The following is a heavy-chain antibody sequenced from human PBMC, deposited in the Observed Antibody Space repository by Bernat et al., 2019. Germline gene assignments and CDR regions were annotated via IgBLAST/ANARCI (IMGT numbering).Heavy chain of an antibody. D-gene: IGHD2-2*01. CDR3: ARDWTQEVDVVAPAGRNDAFDI. CDR1: GFTFSSYA. Sequence: QVQLVESGGGVVQPGRSLRLSCAASGFTFSSYAAHWVRQAPGKGLDWVAIISSDGSNKYYADSVKGRFTISRDNSKNMLYLQMNSLRAEDTAMYYCARDWTQEVDVVAPAGRNDAFDIWGQGTMVTVSS. J-gene: IGHJ3*02. CDR2: ISSDGSNK. V-gene: IGHV3-30*01.